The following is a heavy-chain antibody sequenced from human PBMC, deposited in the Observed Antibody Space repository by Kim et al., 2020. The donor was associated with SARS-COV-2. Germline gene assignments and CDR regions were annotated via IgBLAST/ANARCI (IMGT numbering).Heavy chain of an antibody. Sequence: GGSLRLSCAASGFTFSSYWMSWVRQAPGKGLEWVANIKQDGSEKYYVDSVKGRFTISRDNAKNSLYLQMNSLRAEDTAVYYCARDWRNYLYYYYYMDVWGKGTTVTVSS. CDR1: GFTFSSYW. V-gene: IGHV3-7*01. J-gene: IGHJ6*03. D-gene: IGHD4-4*01. CDR2: IKQDGSEK. CDR3: ARDWRNYLYYYYYMDV.